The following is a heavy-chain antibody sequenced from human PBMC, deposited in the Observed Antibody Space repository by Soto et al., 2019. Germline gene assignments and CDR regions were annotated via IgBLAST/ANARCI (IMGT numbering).Heavy chain of an antibody. J-gene: IGHJ4*02. Sequence: GGSLRLSCAASGFTFSSYSMNWVRQAPGKGLECVSYISGSSTTMYYADSVKGRFTISRDNAKNSLYLQMNSLRAEDTAVYYCARDYSSVWYFDYWGQGTLVTVSS. CDR2: ISGSSTTM. CDR1: GFTFSSYS. D-gene: IGHD6-25*01. CDR3: ARDYSSVWYFDY. V-gene: IGHV3-48*01.